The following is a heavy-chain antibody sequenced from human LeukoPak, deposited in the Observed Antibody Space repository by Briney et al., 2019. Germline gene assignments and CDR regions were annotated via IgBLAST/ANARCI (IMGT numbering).Heavy chain of an antibody. Sequence: GGSLRLSCTVSGFTVSSNSMSWVRQAPGKGLERVSFIYSDNTHYSDSVKGRFTISRDNSKNTLYLQMNSLRAEDTAVCYCARRAGAYSHPYDHWGQGTLVTVSS. CDR2: IYSDNT. J-gene: IGHJ4*02. V-gene: IGHV3-53*01. CDR1: GFTVSSNS. CDR3: ARRAGAYSHPYDH. D-gene: IGHD4/OR15-4a*01.